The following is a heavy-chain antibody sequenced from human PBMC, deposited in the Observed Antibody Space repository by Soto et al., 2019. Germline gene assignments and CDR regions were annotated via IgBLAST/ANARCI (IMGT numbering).Heavy chain of an antibody. CDR3: WCYNSSGSYYHLDY. D-gene: IGHD3-10*01. Sequence: QVQLVQSGAEVKKPGSSVKVSCKASGGTFSSYTISWVRQAPGQGLEWMGRIIPILGIANYAQKIQGRVMITADKSTSTAYMQLRSLRSEATAVYYGWCYNSSGSYYHLDYWGQGTLVTVSS. CDR1: GGTFSSYT. CDR2: IIPILGIA. J-gene: IGHJ4*02. V-gene: IGHV1-69*02.